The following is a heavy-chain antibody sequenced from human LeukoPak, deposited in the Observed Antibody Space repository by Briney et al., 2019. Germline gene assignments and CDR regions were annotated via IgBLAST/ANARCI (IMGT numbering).Heavy chain of an antibody. D-gene: IGHD2-2*01. J-gene: IGHJ6*02. CDR3: ARAPTGVPAALYGMDV. V-gene: IGHV4-59*12. Sequence: PSETLSLTCTVSGGSISSYYWSWIRQPPGKGLEWIGYIYYSGSTNYNPSLKSRVTISVDTSKNQFSLNLSSVTAADTAVYYCARAPTGVPAALYGMDVWGRGTTVTVSS. CDR2: IYYSGST. CDR1: GGSISSYY.